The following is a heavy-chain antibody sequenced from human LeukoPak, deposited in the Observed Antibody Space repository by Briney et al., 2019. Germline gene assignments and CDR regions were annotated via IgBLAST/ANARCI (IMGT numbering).Heavy chain of an antibody. V-gene: IGHV5-51*01. J-gene: IGHJ3*02. CDR1: GYSFTSYW. Sequence: GESLKISCKGSGYSFTSYWIGWVRQMPGKGLEWMGIIYPGDSDTRYSPSFQGQVTISADKSISTAYLQWSSLKASDTAMYYCARKNEYQLLYDAFDIWGQGTMVTVSS. CDR2: IYPGDSDT. D-gene: IGHD2-2*02. CDR3: ARKNEYQLLYDAFDI.